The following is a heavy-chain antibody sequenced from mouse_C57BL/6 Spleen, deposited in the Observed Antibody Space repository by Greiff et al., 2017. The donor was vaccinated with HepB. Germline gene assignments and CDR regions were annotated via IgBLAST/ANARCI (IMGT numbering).Heavy chain of an antibody. CDR1: GYTFTSYG. Sequence: QVQLKESGAELARPGASVKLSCKASGYTFTSYGISWVKQRTGQGLEWIGEIYPRSGNTYYNEKFKGKATLTADKSSSTAYMELRSLTSEDSAVYFCARSPGSSYFDVWGTGTTVTVSS. V-gene: IGHV1-81*01. CDR3: ARSPGSSYFDV. D-gene: IGHD1-1*01. J-gene: IGHJ1*03. CDR2: IYPRSGNT.